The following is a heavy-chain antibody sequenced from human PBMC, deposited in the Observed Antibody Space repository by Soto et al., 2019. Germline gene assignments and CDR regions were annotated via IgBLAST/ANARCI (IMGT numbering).Heavy chain of an antibody. J-gene: IGHJ4*02. Sequence: GGSPRLSCSASGFTFSSYAMHWVRQAPGKGLEYVSSISTNGGSTHYADSVKGRFTISRDNSKNTQYLQMSSLRADDTAVYYCVKGEYYYDSSGYYPFDYWGQGTLVTVSS. CDR3: VKGEYYYDSSGYYPFDY. D-gene: IGHD3-22*01. CDR1: GFTFSSYA. V-gene: IGHV3-64D*06. CDR2: ISTNGGST.